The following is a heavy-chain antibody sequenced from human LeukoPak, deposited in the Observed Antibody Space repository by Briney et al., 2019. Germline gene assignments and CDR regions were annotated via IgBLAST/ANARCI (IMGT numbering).Heavy chain of an antibody. J-gene: IGHJ4*02. CDR2: INAGNGNT. CDR3: ARGAGARSPFDY. Sequence: ASVKVSCKASGGTFSSYAISWVRQAPGQGLEWMGWINAGNGNTKYSQEFQGRVTITRDTSASTAYMELSSLRSEDMAVYYCARGAGARSPFDYWGQGTLVTVSS. CDR1: GGTFSSYA. V-gene: IGHV1-3*03. D-gene: IGHD1-26*01.